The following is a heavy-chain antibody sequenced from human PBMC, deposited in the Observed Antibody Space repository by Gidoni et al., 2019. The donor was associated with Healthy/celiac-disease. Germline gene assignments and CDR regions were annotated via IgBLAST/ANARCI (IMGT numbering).Heavy chain of an antibody. Sequence: QVQLVESGGGVVQPGRSLRLSCAASGFTFSSYGMHWVRQAPGKGLEWVAVISYDGSNKYYADSVKGRFTISRDNSKNTLYLQMNSLRAEDTAVYYCAKTLSSGWYWDAFDIWGQGTMVTVSS. CDR3: AKTLSSGWYWDAFDI. J-gene: IGHJ3*02. CDR1: GFTFSSYG. CDR2: ISYDGSNK. D-gene: IGHD6-19*01. V-gene: IGHV3-30*18.